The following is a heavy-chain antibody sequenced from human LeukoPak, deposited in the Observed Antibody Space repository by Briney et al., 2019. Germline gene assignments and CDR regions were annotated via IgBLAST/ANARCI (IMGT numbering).Heavy chain of an antibody. Sequence: GGSLRLSCAASGFTFSSYAMSWVRQAPGKGLEWVSAISGSGGSTYYADSVKGRFTISRDNSKNTLYLQMNSLRAEDTAVYYCAKVTYYYDSSGYYADALDIWGQGTMVTVSS. CDR1: GFTFSSYA. D-gene: IGHD3-22*01. J-gene: IGHJ3*02. CDR3: AKVTYYYDSSGYYADALDI. CDR2: ISGSGGST. V-gene: IGHV3-23*01.